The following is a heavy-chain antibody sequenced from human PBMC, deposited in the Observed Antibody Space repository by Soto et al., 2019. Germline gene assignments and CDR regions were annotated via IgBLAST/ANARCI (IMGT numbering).Heavy chain of an antibody. J-gene: IGHJ6*02. CDR3: AKDGASYYYYGMDV. CDR2: ISYDGSNK. D-gene: IGHD3-10*01. CDR1: GFTFSSYG. V-gene: IGHV3-30*18. Sequence: GVLRLSCAASGFTFSSYGMHWVRQAPGKGLEWVAVISYDGSNKYYADSVKGRFTISRDNSKNTLYLQMNSLRAEDTAVYYCAKDGASYYYYGMDVWGQGTTVTVSS.